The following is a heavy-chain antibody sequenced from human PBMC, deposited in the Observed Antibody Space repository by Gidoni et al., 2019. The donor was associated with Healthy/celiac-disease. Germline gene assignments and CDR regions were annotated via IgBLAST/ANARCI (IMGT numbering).Heavy chain of an antibody. V-gene: IGHV3-48*02. CDR2: ISSSSSTI. Sequence: EVQLVESGGGLVQPGGSLRLSCAASGFTFSSYSMNWVRQAPGKGLEWVSYISSSSSTIYYADSVKGRFTISRDNAKNSLYLQMNSLRDEDTAVYYCARDSCTNGVCPDAFDIWGQGTMVTVSS. CDR3: ARDSCTNGVCPDAFDI. CDR1: GFTFSSYS. D-gene: IGHD2-8*01. J-gene: IGHJ3*02.